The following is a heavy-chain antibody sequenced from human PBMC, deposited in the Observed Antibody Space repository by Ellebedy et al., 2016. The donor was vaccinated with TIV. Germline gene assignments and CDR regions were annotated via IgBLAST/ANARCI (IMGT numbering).Heavy chain of an antibody. V-gene: IGHV3-11*01. Sequence: GESLKISCAASGFIFSDYYMIWIRQAPGKGLEWVSYISNSGSTIYYADPGKGRFTISRDNAKNSLSLLMNSLRAEDTAVYYCARDARFIDQQHNWFDPWGQGTLVTVSS. CDR3: ARDARFIDQQHNWFDP. CDR1: GFIFSDYY. D-gene: IGHD2-2*01. CDR2: ISNSGSTI. J-gene: IGHJ5*02.